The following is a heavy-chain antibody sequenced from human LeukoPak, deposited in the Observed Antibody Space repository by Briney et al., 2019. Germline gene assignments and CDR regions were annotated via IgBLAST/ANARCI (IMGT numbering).Heavy chain of an antibody. CDR1: GFTFSSYE. D-gene: IGHD3-22*01. V-gene: IGHV3-48*03. J-gene: IGHJ4*02. CDR3: ARDRGYYDSSGSLYFDY. Sequence: GGSLRLSCAASGFTFSSYEMNWVRQAPGKGLEWVSYISSSGSTIYYADSVKGRFTISRDNAKNSLYLQMNSLRAEDTALYYCARDRGYYDSSGSLYFDYWGQGTLVTVSS. CDR2: ISSSGSTI.